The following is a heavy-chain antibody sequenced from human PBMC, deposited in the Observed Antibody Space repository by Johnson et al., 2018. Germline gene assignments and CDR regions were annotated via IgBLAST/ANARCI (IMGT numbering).Heavy chain of an antibody. D-gene: IGHD3-16*01. CDR2: LYAGGDT. J-gene: IGHJ4*02. CDR1: GFTVSSNY. Sequence: EVQLVESGGGLIQPGGSLRLSCVASGFTVSSNYLSWVRQAPGKGLEWVSVLYAGGDTYYADSVEGRFTISRDSSKNTLFLQMNSLRTEDTAVYFCVRCRRYAFEQWGQGTLVTVSS. CDR3: VRCRRYAFEQ. V-gene: IGHV3-53*01.